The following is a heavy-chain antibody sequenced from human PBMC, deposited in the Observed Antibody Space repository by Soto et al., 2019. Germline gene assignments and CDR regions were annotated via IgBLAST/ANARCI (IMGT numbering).Heavy chain of an antibody. J-gene: IGHJ4*02. CDR2: ISGSGGST. CDR3: ARDEWRVSNSWAYYFDY. Sequence: GGSLRLSCAASGFTFSSYAMSWVRQAPGKGLEWVSAISGSGGSTYYADSVKGRFTISRDNSKNTLYLQMNSLRAEDTTMYYFARDEWRVSNSWAYYFDYWDQESRVTISS. V-gene: IGHV3-23*01. D-gene: IGHD6-13*01. CDR1: GFTFSSYA.